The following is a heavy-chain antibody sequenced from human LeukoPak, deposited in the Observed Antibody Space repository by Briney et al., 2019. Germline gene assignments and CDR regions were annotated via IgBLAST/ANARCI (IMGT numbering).Heavy chain of an antibody. J-gene: IGHJ6*02. V-gene: IGHV3-33*08. CDR2: IWYDGSNK. CDR1: GFTFSSYG. Sequence: TGGSLRLSCAASGFTFSSYGMHWVRQAPGKGLEWVAVIWYDGSNKYYADSVKGRFTISRDNSKNTLYLQMNSLRAEDTAVYYCARDRQYYDFWSGYYFYYYYGMDVWGQGTTVTVSS. CDR3: ARDRQYYDFWSGYYFYYYYGMDV. D-gene: IGHD3-3*01.